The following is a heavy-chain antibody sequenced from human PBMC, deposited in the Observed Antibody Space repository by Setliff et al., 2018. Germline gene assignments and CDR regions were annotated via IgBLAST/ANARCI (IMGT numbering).Heavy chain of an antibody. V-gene: IGHV1-8*01. D-gene: IGHD2-15*01. Sequence: ASVKVSCKASGYTFTRYDINCVRQATGQGLEWMGWMNPTSGNTGYAQKFQGRFTMTRNTSISTAYMELSSLRSEDTAVYYCARGAPGRYCSGGSCSYFDYWGQGILVTVSS. CDR2: MNPTSGNT. CDR3: ARGAPGRYCSGGSCSYFDY. J-gene: IGHJ4*02. CDR1: GYTFTRYD.